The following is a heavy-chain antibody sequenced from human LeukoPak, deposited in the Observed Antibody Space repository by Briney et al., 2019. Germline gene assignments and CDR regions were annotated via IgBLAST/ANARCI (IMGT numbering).Heavy chain of an antibody. D-gene: IGHD6-19*01. V-gene: IGHV3-23*01. CDR3: ARLAWLDRNFDY. CDR1: GFTFSSYA. J-gene: IGHJ4*02. CDR2: ISGSGGNT. Sequence: GGSLRLSCAASGFTFSSYAMSWVRQAPGKGLEWVSGISGSGGNTYNTDSARGRFTVSRDNSKNTVYLQMNSLRAEDTAVYYCARLAWLDRNFDYWGQGTLVTVSS.